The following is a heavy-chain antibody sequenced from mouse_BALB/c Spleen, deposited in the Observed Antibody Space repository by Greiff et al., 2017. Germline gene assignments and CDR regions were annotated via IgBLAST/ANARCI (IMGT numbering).Heavy chain of an antibody. CDR1: GFTFSSFG. V-gene: IGHV5-17*02. D-gene: IGHD2-4*01. Sequence: EVQGVESGGGLVQPGGSRKLSCAASGFTFSSFGMHWVRQAPEQGLEWVAYISSGSSTIYYEDTVKGRFTISRDNTKITLFLKMTSLRSEDTAMYDCERSSMITTGVSWFAYWGQGTLVTVSA. J-gene: IGHJ3*01. CDR2: ISSGSSTI. CDR3: ERSSMITTGVSWFAY.